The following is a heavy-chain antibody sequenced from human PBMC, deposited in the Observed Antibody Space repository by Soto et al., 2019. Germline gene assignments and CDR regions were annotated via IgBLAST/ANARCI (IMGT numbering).Heavy chain of an antibody. D-gene: IGHD6-19*01. CDR2: ISGSGGST. J-gene: IGHJ4*02. CDR1: GFTFSSYA. CDR3: AKALAGMRYFDY. V-gene: IGHV3-23*01. Sequence: EVQLLESGGGLVQPGGCLRLSCAASGFTFSSYAMSWVRQAPGKGLEWVSAISGSGGSTYYADSVKGRFTISRDNSKNTLYLQMNSLRAEDTAVYYCAKALAGMRYFDYWGQGTLVTVSS.